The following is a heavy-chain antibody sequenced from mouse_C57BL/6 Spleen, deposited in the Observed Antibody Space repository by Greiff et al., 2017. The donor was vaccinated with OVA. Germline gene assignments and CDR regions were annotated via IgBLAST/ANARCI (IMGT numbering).Heavy chain of an antibody. CDR3: ASYDGVYCAMDY. CDR2: IYPGDGDT. D-gene: IGHD2-3*01. CDR1: GYAFSSYW. Sequence: QVQLQQSGAELVKPGASVKISCKASGYAFSSYWMNWVKQRPGQGLEWIGQIYPGDGDTNYNGKFKGKATLTADKSSSTAYMQLSSLTSEDSAVYFCASYDGVYCAMDYWGQGTSVTVSS. J-gene: IGHJ4*01. V-gene: IGHV1-80*01.